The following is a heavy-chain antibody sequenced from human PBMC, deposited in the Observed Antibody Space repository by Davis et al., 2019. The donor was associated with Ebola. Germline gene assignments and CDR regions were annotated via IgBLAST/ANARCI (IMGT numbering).Heavy chain of an antibody. CDR2: IYSGGST. CDR3: ARAGYSGYGFDY. CDR1: GFTVSSNY. Sequence: GESLKISCAASGFTVSSNYMSWVRQAPGKGLEWVSVIYSGGSTYYADSVKGRFTISRDNSKNTLYLQMNSLRAEDTAVYYCARAGYSGYGFDYWGQGTLVTVSS. V-gene: IGHV3-53*05. D-gene: IGHD5-12*01. J-gene: IGHJ4*02.